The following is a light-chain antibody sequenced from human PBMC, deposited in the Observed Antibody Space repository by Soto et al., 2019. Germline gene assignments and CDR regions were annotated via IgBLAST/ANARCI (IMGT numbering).Light chain of an antibody. CDR3: CSYAGSRYV. CDR1: SSDVGGYNY. V-gene: IGLV2-11*01. CDR2: DVS. J-gene: IGLJ1*01. Sequence: QSALTQPRSVSGYPGQSVTISCTGTSSDVGGYNYVSWYQQHPGKAPKLMIYDVSKRPSGVPDRFSGSKSGNTASLTISGLQAEDEADYYCCSYAGSRYVFGTGTKLTVL.